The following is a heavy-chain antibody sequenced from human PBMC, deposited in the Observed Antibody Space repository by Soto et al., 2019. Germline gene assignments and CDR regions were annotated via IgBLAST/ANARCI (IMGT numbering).Heavy chain of an antibody. CDR1: GGSISSSSYY. CDR2: IYYSGST. CDR3: ARRVACSGGSCYRWFDP. Sequence: SEILSLTCTVSGGSISSSSYYWGWIRQPPGKGLEWIGSIYYSGSTYYNPSLKSRVTISVDTSKNQFSLKLSSVTAADTAVYYCARRVACSGGSCYRWFDPWGQGTLVTVSS. J-gene: IGHJ5*02. V-gene: IGHV4-39*01. D-gene: IGHD2-15*01.